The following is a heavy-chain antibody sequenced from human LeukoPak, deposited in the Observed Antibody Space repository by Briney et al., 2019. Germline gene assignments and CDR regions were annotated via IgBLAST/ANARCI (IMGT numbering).Heavy chain of an antibody. CDR3: ASRYDILTGFAFDI. CDR2: IYSGGTT. V-gene: IGHV3-53*01. Sequence: PGGSLRLSCTASGFTVSSNYMSWVRQAPGKGLEWVSVIYSGGTTYYADSVKGRFTISRGNSKNTLYLQMNSLRAEDTAVYYCASRYDILTGFAFDIWGQGTMVTVSS. CDR1: GFTVSSNY. J-gene: IGHJ3*02. D-gene: IGHD3-9*01.